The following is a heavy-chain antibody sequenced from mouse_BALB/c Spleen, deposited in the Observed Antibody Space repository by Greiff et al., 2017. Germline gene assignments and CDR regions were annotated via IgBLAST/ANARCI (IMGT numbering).Heavy chain of an antibody. V-gene: IGHV5-6-5*01. D-gene: IGHD1-1*01. CDR3: ARGGSSLYWYFDV. J-gene: IGHJ1*01. CDR1: GFTFSSYA. Sequence: EVKLQESGGGLVKPGGSLKLSCAASGFTFSSYAMSWVRQTPEKRLEWVASISSGGSTYYPDSVKGRFTISRDNARNILYLQMSSLRSEDTAMYYCARGGSSLYWYFDVWGAGTTVTVSS. CDR2: ISSGGST.